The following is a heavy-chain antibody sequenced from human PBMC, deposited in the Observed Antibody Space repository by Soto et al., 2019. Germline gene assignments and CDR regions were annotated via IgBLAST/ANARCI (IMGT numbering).Heavy chain of an antibody. J-gene: IGHJ1*01. D-gene: IGHD4-17*01. CDR3: ARGTDYADLGNAEYLHP. V-gene: IGHV3-30*03. Sequence: QVQLVESGGGVVQPGRSLRLSCAASGFNFRTYGIHWVRQAPGKGLEWVALISKDGSHSYYAHSVKGQFTTSRDNSQNKAFLQVNSLRADDTAVYFCARGTDYADLGNAEYLHPWGQGTLVTVSS. CDR1: GFNFRTYG. CDR2: ISKDGSHS.